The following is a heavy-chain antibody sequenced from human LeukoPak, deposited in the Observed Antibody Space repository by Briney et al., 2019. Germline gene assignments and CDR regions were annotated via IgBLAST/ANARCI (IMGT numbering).Heavy chain of an antibody. CDR2: IDAYNGNT. Sequence: GASVRDSCKASGYTFTSSGISWVRQAPGQGLEWMGWIDAYNGNTNYAQKLQGRVTMTTDTSTTTAYMELRSMRLDDTAMYYCARAGSYFYMDVWGKGTTVTVSS. V-gene: IGHV1-18*01. CDR1: GYTFTSSG. D-gene: IGHD1-1*01. J-gene: IGHJ6*03. CDR3: ARAGSYFYMDV.